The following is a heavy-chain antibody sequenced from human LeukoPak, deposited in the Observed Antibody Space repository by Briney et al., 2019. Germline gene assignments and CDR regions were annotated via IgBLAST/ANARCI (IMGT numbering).Heavy chain of an antibody. D-gene: IGHD6-13*01. CDR3: ARDRWSSSWGDFDY. CDR2: NSSSSSYI. V-gene: IGHV3-21*01. Sequence: GGSLRLSCAASGFTFSSYSMNWVRQAPGKGLEWVSSNSSSSSYIYYADSVKGRFTISRDNAKNSTYLQMNRLRAEYTAVYYCARDRWSSSWGDFDYWGQGTLVTVSS. CDR1: GFTFSSYS. J-gene: IGHJ4*02.